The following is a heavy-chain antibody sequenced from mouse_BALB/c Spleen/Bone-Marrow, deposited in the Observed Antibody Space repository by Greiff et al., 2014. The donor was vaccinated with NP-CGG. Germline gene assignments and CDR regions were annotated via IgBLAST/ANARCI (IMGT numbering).Heavy chain of an antibody. CDR1: GYTFTDYA. CDR3: ASPIYYGNYEGFAY. Sequence: VQGVESGPELVRPGVSVKISCKGSGYTFTDYAMHWVKQSHAKSLEWIGVISTYSGNTNYNQKFKGKATMTVDKPSSTAYMELARLTSEDSAIYYCASPIYYGNYEGFAYWGQGTLVTVSA. CDR2: ISTYSGNT. J-gene: IGHJ3*01. D-gene: IGHD2-1*01. V-gene: IGHV1-67*01.